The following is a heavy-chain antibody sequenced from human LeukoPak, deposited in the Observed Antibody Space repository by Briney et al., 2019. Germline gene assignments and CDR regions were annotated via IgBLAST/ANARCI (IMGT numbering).Heavy chain of an antibody. Sequence: GGPLRLSCAASGFIFSSYDIHWVRQAPGKGLEWVAFIQSDGNNKYYADSVKGRFTISRDNSKNTLYLQMNSLRAEDTAVYYCAKNVSRVYWGQGTLVTVSS. CDR2: IQSDGNNK. V-gene: IGHV3-30*02. CDR3: AKNVSRVY. J-gene: IGHJ4*02. CDR1: GFIFSSYD. D-gene: IGHD3-10*02.